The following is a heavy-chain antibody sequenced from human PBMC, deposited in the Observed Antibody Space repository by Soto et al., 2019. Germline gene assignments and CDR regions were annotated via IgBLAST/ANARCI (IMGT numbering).Heavy chain of an antibody. V-gene: IGHV1-69*13. D-gene: IGHD3-9*01. CDR2: IIPIFGTA. J-gene: IGHJ6*02. CDR1: GGTFSSYA. Sequence: GASVKVSCKASGGTFSSYAISWVRQAPGQGLEWMGGIIPIFGTANYAQKFQGRVTTTADESTSTAYMELSSLRSEDTAVYYCAILRYFDWGDYYGMDVWGQGTTVTVSS. CDR3: AILRYFDWGDYYGMDV.